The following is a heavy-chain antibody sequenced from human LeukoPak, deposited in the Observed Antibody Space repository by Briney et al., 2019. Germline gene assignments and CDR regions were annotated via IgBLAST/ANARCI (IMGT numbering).Heavy chain of an antibody. J-gene: IGHJ3*02. CDR2: IKQDGSEK. V-gene: IGHV3-7*03. CDR3: ARDCSSTSCYAVGDAFDI. D-gene: IGHD2-2*01. CDR1: GFTFSSYW. Sequence: GGSLRLSCAASGFTFSSYWMSWVRQAPGKGLEWVSNIKQDGSEKYYVDSVKGRFTISRDNAKNSLYLQMNSLRAEDTAVYYCARDCSSTSCYAVGDAFDIWGQGTMVTVSS.